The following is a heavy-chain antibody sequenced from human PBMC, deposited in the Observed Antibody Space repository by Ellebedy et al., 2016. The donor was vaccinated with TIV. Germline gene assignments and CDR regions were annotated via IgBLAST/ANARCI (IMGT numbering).Heavy chain of an antibody. D-gene: IGHD4-17*01. V-gene: IGHV4-59*01. Sequence: SETLSLXXTVSGGSISSYYWSWIRQPPGKGLEWIGYIYYSGSTNYNPSLKSRVTISVDTSKNQFSLKLSSVTAADTAVYYCARVHGDYWYFDLWGRGTLVTVSS. CDR1: GGSISSYY. CDR3: ARVHGDYWYFDL. J-gene: IGHJ2*01. CDR2: IYYSGST.